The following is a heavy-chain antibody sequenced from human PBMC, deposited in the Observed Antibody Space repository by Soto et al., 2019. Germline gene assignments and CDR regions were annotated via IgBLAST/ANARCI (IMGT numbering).Heavy chain of an antibody. V-gene: IGHV1-18*01. CDR2: ISAYNGNT. J-gene: IGHJ6*02. D-gene: IGHD3-16*02. CDR3: ARNLIWGELSKWDV. Sequence: SVKDSCKASGYTFTSYGISWVRQAPGQGLEWMGWISAYNGNTNYSQKLQGRVTMTTDTSTSTAYMELRSLRSDDTAVYYCARNLIWGELSKWDVWGQGTTVTVSS. CDR1: GYTFTSYG.